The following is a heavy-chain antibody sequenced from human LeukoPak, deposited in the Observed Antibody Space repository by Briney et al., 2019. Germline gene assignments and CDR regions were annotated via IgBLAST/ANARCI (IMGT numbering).Heavy chain of an antibody. CDR1: GGTFSNYA. J-gene: IGHJ3*02. D-gene: IGHD1-26*01. CDR3: ARGGSYYGDAFDI. CDR2: IIPMFGTA. Sequence: SVKVSCKASGGTFSNYAISWVRQAPGQGLEWMGGIIPMFGTANYAQKFQGRVTITADKSTSTAYMELSRLRSDDTAVYYCARGGSYYGDAFDIWGQGTMVTVSS. V-gene: IGHV1-69*06.